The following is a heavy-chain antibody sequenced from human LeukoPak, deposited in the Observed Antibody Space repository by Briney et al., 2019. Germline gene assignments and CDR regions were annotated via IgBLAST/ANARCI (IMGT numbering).Heavy chain of an antibody. D-gene: IGHD2-15*01. V-gene: IGHV4-39*07. CDR3: ARDSIVVVVGGSPGDY. CDR2: ISYSGST. CDR1: GGSISSSTYY. J-gene: IGHJ4*02. Sequence: PSETLSLTCTVSGGSISSSTYYWGWIRQPPGKGLEWIGSISYSGSTYYNPSLKSRVTISVDTSKNQFSLKLSSVTAADTAVYYCARDSIVVVVGGSPGDYWGQGTLVTVSS.